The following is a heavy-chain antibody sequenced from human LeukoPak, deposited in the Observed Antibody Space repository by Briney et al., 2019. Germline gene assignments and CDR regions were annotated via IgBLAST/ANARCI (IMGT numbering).Heavy chain of an antibody. Sequence: GGSLRLSCAASGFTTSSHWMHWVRQAPGKGLVWVSRIYSDTYYADSVKGRFTISRDNAKNTLYLQMDSLRAEDTAVYYCARGSGSYGLWDYWGQGTLVTVSS. J-gene: IGHJ4*02. CDR3: ARGSGSYGLWDY. V-gene: IGHV3-74*01. CDR2: IYSDT. D-gene: IGHD1-26*01. CDR1: GFTTSSHW.